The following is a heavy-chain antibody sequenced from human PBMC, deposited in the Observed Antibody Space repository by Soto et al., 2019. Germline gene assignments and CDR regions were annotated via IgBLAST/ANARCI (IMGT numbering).Heavy chain of an antibody. CDR2: ITGSAGST. V-gene: IGHV3-23*01. D-gene: IGHD5-12*01. CDR1: GFTFSSYA. CDR3: AKARNRWLRFDLGY. Sequence: EVQLLESGGGLVQPGGSLRLSCAASGFTFSSYAMSWVRQAPGKGLEWVSSITGSAGSTYYADSVKGRFTISRDNSKNTLYLQMNSLRVEDTAVYYCAKARNRWLRFDLGYWGQGTLVTVSS. J-gene: IGHJ4*02.